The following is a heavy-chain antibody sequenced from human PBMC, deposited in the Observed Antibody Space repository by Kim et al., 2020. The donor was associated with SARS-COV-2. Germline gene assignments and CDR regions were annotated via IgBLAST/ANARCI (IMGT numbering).Heavy chain of an antibody. CDR2: INHSGST. D-gene: IGHD3-3*01. CDR1: GGSFSGYY. Sequence: SETLSLTCAVYGGSFSGYYWSWIRQPPGKGLEWIGEINHSGSTNYNPSLKSRVTISVDTSKNQFSLKLSSVTAADTAVYYCARDYDFWSGYYHAFDIWGQGTMVTVSS. CDR3: ARDYDFWSGYYHAFDI. J-gene: IGHJ3*02. V-gene: IGHV4-34*01.